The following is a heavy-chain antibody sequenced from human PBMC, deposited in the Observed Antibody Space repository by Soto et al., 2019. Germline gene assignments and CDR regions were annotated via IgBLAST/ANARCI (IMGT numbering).Heavy chain of an antibody. V-gene: IGHV4-59*08. CDR3: ARRYSSAFDI. CDR2: IYYSGST. J-gene: IGHJ3*02. CDR1: GGSISSYY. D-gene: IGHD6-13*01. Sequence: SETLSLTCTVSGGSISSYYWSWIRQPPGKGLEWIGYIYYSGSTNYNPSLKSRVTISVDTSKNQFSLKPSSVTAADTAVYYCARRYSSAFDIWGQGTMVTVSS.